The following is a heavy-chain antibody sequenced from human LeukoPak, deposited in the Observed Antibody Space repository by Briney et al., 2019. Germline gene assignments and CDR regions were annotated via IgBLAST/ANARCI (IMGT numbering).Heavy chain of an antibody. V-gene: IGHV4-34*01. CDR2: INHSGST. J-gene: IGHJ4*02. D-gene: IGHD1-26*01. CDR1: GGSFSDYY. Sequence: SETLSLTCAVSGGSFSDYYWSWIRQSPIKGLEWIGEINHSGSTHYNPSLKSRVTISVDTSKNQFSLNLNTVTAADTAVYYCARLRSPGDFDYWGQGTLVTVSS. CDR3: ARLRSPGDFDY.